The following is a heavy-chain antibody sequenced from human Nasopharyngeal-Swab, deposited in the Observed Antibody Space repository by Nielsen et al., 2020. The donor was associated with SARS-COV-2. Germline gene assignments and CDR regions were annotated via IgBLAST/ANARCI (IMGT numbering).Heavy chain of an antibody. J-gene: IGHJ4*02. Sequence: GGSLRLSCAASGFTFSTYSMNWVRQAPGKGLEWVSYITSSSTKYYADSVKGRFTISRDNAKNSLYLQMNSLRVEDTAVYYCTKTLRRGWYFDYWGQGTLVTVSS. D-gene: IGHD6-19*01. CDR3: TKTLRRGWYFDY. CDR1: GFTFSTYS. V-gene: IGHV3-48*04. CDR2: ITSSSTK.